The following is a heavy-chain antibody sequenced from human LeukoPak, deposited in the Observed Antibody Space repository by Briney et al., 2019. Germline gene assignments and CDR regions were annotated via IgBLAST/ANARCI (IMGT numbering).Heavy chain of an antibody. CDR3: ARDSGHRP. CDR1: GYTFTSYA. J-gene: IGHJ5*02. Sequence: GASVKVSCKASGYTFTSYAMHWVRQAPGQRLEWMGWINAGNGNTKYSQKLQGRVTMTTDTSTSTAYMELSSLRSEDTAVYYCARDSGHRPWGQGTLVTVSS. V-gene: IGHV1-3*01. CDR2: INAGNGNT. D-gene: IGHD1-14*01.